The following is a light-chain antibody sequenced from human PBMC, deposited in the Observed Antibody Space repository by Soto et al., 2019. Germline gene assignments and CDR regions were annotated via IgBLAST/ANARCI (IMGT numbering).Light chain of an antibody. V-gene: IGKV1-9*01. CDR3: QQYNSSPRT. J-gene: IGKJ1*01. CDR2: AAS. CDR1: QGISSY. Sequence: DIQLTQSPSFLSASVGDRVTITCRASQGISSYLAWYQQKPGKAPKLLIYAASTLQSGVPSRFSGSGSGTEFTLTISSLQPEDFAVYYCQQYNSSPRTFGQGTKVEIK.